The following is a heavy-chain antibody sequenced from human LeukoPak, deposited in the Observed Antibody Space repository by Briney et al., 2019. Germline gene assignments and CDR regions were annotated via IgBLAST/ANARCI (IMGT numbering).Heavy chain of an antibody. CDR1: GFTFSSYG. CDR3: AKEARGYYDSSGGYYFDY. V-gene: IGHV3-33*06. D-gene: IGHD3-22*01. J-gene: IGHJ4*02. Sequence: GGSLRLSCAASGFTFSSYGMHWVRQAPGKGLEWVAVIWYDGSNKYYADSVKGRFTISRDNSKNTLYLQMNSLRAEDTAVYYCAKEARGYYDSSGGYYFDYWGQGTLVTVS. CDR2: IWYDGSNK.